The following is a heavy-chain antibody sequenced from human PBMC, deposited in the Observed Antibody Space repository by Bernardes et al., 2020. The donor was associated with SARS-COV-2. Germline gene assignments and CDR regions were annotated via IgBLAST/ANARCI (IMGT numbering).Heavy chain of an antibody. CDR2: IKQDGSEK. Sequence: GGSLRLSCAASGFTFSSSWMNWVRQAPGKGLEWVANIKQDGSEKYYVDSVKGRFTISRDNANKSLYLQMNSLRAEDTAVYYCARGYNGMDVWGQGTTVTVSS. CDR1: GFTFSSSW. CDR3: ARGYNGMDV. J-gene: IGHJ6*02. V-gene: IGHV3-7*04.